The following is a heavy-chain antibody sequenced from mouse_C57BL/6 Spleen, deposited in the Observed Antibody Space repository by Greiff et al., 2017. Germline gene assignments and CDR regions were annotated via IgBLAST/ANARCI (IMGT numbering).Heavy chain of an antibody. V-gene: IGHV5-17*01. J-gene: IGHJ4*01. Sequence: EVKVEESGGGLVKPGGSLKLSCAASGFTFSDSGMHWVRQAPEKGLEWVAYISSGSSTIYYADTVKGRFTISKDNAKNTLFLQMTSLRSEDTAMYYCARKAQPGAMDYWGQGTSVTVSS. CDR2: ISSGSSTI. D-gene: IGHD3-2*02. CDR3: ARKAQPGAMDY. CDR1: GFTFSDSG.